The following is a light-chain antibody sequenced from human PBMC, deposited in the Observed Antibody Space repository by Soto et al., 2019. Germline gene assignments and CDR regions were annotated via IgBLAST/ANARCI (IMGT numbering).Light chain of an antibody. CDR3: QQLKSYPLS. CDR1: QDISSY. V-gene: IGKV1-9*01. J-gene: IGKJ4*02. Sequence: DIQLTQSPSFLSASVGDRVTITCRTSQDISSYLAWYQQKPGKAPQLLISAASTLQSGVPSRFSGSGSGTEVTLTISSLQPEDFAAYYCQQLKSYPLSFGGGTKVEI. CDR2: AAS.